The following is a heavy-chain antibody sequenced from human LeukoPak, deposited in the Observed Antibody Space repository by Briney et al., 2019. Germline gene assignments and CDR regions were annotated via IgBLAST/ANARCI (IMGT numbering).Heavy chain of an antibody. CDR3: AKGIHPEIDSGASCCFDY. D-gene: IGHD3-22*01. CDR2: VSGYNGNT. Sequence: ASVKVSCKTSGYTFPRHGITWVRQAPGQGLEWMGWVSGYNGNTNYAQNVQGRVTMTTDTSTNTAYTELRSLRSDDTDVYYCAKGIHPEIDSGASCCFDYWGQGTPVTVSS. CDR1: GYTFPRHG. V-gene: IGHV1-18*01. J-gene: IGHJ4*02.